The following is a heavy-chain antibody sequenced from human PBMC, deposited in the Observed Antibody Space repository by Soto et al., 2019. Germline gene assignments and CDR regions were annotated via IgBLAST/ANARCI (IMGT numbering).Heavy chain of an antibody. Sequence: SVKVSCKASGGTFSSYAISWVLQAPGQGLEWMGGIIPIFGTANYAQKFQGRVTITADESTSTAYMELSSLRSEDTAVYYCAREEEGYCTNGVCYFGYWGQGTLVTVSS. CDR2: IIPIFGTA. V-gene: IGHV1-69*13. CDR1: GGTFSSYA. CDR3: AREEEGYCTNGVCYFGY. J-gene: IGHJ4*02. D-gene: IGHD2-8*01.